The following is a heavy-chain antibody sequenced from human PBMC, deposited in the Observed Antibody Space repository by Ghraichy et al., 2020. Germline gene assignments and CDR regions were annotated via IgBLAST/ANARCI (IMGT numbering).Heavy chain of an antibody. CDR1: GFSLSTSGVG. J-gene: IGHJ5*02. V-gene: IGHV2-5*01. Sequence: SGPTLVKPTQTLTLTCTFSGFSLSTSGVGVGWIRQPPGKALEWLALIYWNDDKRYSPSLKSRLTITKDTSKNQVVLTMTNMDPVDTATYYCGHSSSYYYDSSGYWNWFDPWGQGTLVTVSS. CDR3: GHSSSYYYDSSGYWNWFDP. CDR2: IYWNDDK. D-gene: IGHD3-22*01.